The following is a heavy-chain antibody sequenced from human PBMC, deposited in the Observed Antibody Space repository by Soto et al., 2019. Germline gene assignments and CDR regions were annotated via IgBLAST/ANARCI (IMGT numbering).Heavy chain of an antibody. CDR1: GFTLTGYW. V-gene: IGHV3-7*03. D-gene: IGHD3-22*01. CDR3: AREKTYDSSDYYYYFDY. CDR2: IKQDGSER. J-gene: IGHJ4*02. Sequence: GGSLRLSCAASGFTLTGYWMSWVRQAPGKGLEWVANIKQDGSERYYVGSVKGRFSISRDNAKNSLYLQMNSLRAEDTAVYFCAREKTYDSSDYYYYFDYWGQGTLVTVSS.